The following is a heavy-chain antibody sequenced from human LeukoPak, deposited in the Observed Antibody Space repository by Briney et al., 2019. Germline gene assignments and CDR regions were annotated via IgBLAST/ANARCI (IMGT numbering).Heavy chain of an antibody. V-gene: IGHV4-4*07. J-gene: IGHJ6*03. CDR1: GGSISSYY. CDR3: AREVRHCNGGTCSLYYYMDV. Sequence: PSETLSLTCTVSGGSISSYYWSWIRQPAGKGLEWIGRIYTSGSTNYNPSLKSRVTMSVDTSKNQLSLKLSSVTAADTAVYYCAREVRHCNGGTCSLYYYMDVWGKGTTVTVSS. D-gene: IGHD2-15*01. CDR2: IYTSGST.